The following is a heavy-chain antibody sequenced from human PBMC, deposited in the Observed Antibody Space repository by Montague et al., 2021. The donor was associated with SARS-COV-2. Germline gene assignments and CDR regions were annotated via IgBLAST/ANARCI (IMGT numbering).Heavy chain of an antibody. CDR3: ATLSSSITIFGVVQGYYFDD. V-gene: IGHV4-39*01. Sequence: SETLSLTCTVSGASISGRSYYWGWIRQPPGKGLEWIGFKYYSGSTYYNLTLKSRVTISVDTSKIQFSLKLSSVTAADTAVYYCATLSSSITIFGVVQGYYFDDWGQGTLVTVSS. J-gene: IGHJ4*02. CDR2: KYYSGST. CDR1: GASISGRSYY. D-gene: IGHD3-3*01.